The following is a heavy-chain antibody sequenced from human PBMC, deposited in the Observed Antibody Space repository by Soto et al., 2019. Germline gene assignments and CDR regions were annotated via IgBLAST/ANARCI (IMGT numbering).Heavy chain of an antibody. D-gene: IGHD6-19*01. V-gene: IGHV3-30-3*01. CDR2: ISFDGNIK. CDR1: GFTFSDYA. J-gene: IGHJ4*02. Sequence: GGSLRLSFAASGFTFSDYAMYWVRQAPGKGLEWVSVISFDGNIKYYTGSVKGRFTISRDNSKNTLHLQVNSLRTEDTALYYCARAPGHSVHSSGWQIDYWGQGTLVTASS. CDR3: ARAPGHSVHSSGWQIDY.